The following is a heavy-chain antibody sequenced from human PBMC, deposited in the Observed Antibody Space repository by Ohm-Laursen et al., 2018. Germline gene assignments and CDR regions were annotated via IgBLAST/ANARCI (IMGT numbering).Heavy chain of an antibody. CDR2: INWIGDDI. D-gene: IGHD4-11*01. J-gene: IGHJ4*02. CDR1: GFIFDNYA. Sequence: SLRLSCAASGFIFDNYAMHWVRQVPGKGLEWVSGINWIGDDIDYAVFVGGRFTISRDNGQNVLYLQMTRLRADDTAIYYCARGSSRDYREWGQGTLVTVSS. V-gene: IGHV3-9*01. CDR3: ARGSSRDYRE.